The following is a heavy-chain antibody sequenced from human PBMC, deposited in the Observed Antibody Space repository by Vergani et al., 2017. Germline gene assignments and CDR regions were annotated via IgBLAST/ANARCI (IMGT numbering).Heavy chain of an antibody. J-gene: IGHJ6*02. D-gene: IGHD6-13*01. CDR1: GFTVSSNY. CDR2: IYSGGTT. Sequence: EVQLVDSGGGLIQPGGSLRLSCAASGFTVSSNYMSWVRQAPGKGLEWVSVIYSGGTTYYADSVKGRFTISRDNSKNTLYLQMNSLRAEETAVYYCSKDSAAGTFDYYYGMDVWGQGTTVTVSS. CDR3: SKDSAAGTFDYYYGMDV. V-gene: IGHV3-53*01.